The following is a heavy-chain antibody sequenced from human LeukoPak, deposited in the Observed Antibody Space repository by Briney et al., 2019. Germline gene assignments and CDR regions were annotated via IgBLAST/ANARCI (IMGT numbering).Heavy chain of an antibody. V-gene: IGHV1-2*06. Sequence: GASVTVSCTASGYTFTGYYMHWVRQAPGQGLEWMGRINPNSGGTNYAQKFQGRVTMTRDTSISTAYMELSRLRSDDTAVYYCARGVAAAGDFDYWGQGTLVTVSS. CDR3: ARGVAAAGDFDY. CDR1: GYTFTGYY. CDR2: INPNSGGT. J-gene: IGHJ4*02. D-gene: IGHD6-13*01.